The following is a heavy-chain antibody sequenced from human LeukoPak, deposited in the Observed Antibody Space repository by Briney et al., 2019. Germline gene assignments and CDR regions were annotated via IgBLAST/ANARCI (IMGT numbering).Heavy chain of an antibody. D-gene: IGHD3-10*01. CDR2: IYPCDSDT. CDR1: GCHFTSYW. J-gene: IGHJ4*02. V-gene: IGHV5-51*01. CDR3: ARTDGAYFDY. Sequence: GGSPETFFKGSGCHFTSYWNGWGRPIPGVGMEWWGIIYPCDSDTIYSPSFQCQVTMSSDRSINTAYLQWSSLKASDTAMYYCARTDGAYFDYWGQGTLVTVSS.